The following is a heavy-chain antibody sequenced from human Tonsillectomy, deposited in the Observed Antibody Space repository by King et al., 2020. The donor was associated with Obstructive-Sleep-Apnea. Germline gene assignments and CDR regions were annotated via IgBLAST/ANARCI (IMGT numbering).Heavy chain of an antibody. CDR3: ASERDIYGMDV. CDR2: IYYSGST. CDR1: VGSISSTSYY. V-gene: IGHV4-39*07. J-gene: IGHJ6*02. Sequence: QLQESGPGLVKPSETLSLTCTVSVGSISSTSYYWGWIRQPPGKGLEWVGNIYYSGSTYYNPSPNSRVTISVDMSKNQFSLKLRSVTAADTAVYYCASERDIYGMDVWGQGTTVTVSS.